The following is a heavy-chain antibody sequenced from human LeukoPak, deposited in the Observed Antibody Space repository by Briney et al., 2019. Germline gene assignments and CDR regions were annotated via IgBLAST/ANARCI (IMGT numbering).Heavy chain of an antibody. J-gene: IGHJ4*02. V-gene: IGHV4-34*01. CDR3: ASTSPKYYYESSGYSSLFDN. CDR1: GESFSTYY. Sequence: SETLSLTCAVYGESFSTYYWNWIRQPPGKGLEWIGTIYYSGNTYYNPSLKSRLTISVDTSKNQFSLKLRSVTAADTALYYCASTSPKYYYESSGYSSLFDNWGQGTLVTVSS. D-gene: IGHD3-22*01. CDR2: IYYSGNT.